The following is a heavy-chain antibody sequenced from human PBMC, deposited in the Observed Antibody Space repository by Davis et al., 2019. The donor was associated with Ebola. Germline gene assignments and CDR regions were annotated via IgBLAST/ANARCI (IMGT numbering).Heavy chain of an antibody. CDR3: AQQLAFDY. Sequence: GESLKISCAASGFTFRNYAMSWVRQAPGKGLEWVSAISGSGGSTYYADSVKGRFTISRDNSKNTLYLQMNSLRAEDTAVYYCAQQLAFDYWGQGTLVTVSS. CDR2: ISGSGGST. J-gene: IGHJ4*02. CDR1: GFTFRNYA. D-gene: IGHD6-13*01. V-gene: IGHV3-23*01.